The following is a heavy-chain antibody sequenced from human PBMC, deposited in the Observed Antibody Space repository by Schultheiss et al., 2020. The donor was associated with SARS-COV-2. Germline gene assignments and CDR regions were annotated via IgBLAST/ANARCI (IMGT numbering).Heavy chain of an antibody. CDR1: GFTFRSYD. CDR3: VRGGSDAFDI. Sequence: GESLKISCAASGFTFRSYDMHWVRQPTGKGLEWVSAIGTAGDTYYPGSVKGRFTISRENAKNSLYLQMNSLRAGDTAVYYCVRGGSDAFDIWGQGTLVTVSS. CDR2: IGTAGDT. V-gene: IGHV3-13*01. D-gene: IGHD3-16*01. J-gene: IGHJ3*02.